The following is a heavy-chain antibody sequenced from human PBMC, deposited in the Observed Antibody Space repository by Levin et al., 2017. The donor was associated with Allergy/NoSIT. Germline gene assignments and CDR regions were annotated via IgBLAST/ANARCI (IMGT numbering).Heavy chain of an antibody. CDR3: ARRRRPYYFDY. CDR2: IYYSGST. D-gene: IGHD5-24*01. V-gene: IGHV4-39*01. J-gene: IGHJ4*02. Sequence: SETLSLTCTVSGGSISSSSYYWGWIRQPPGKGLEWIGSIYYSGSTYYNPSLKSRVTISVDTSKNQFSLKLSSVTAADTAVYYCARRRRPYYFDYWGQGTLVTVSS. CDR1: GGSISSSSYY.